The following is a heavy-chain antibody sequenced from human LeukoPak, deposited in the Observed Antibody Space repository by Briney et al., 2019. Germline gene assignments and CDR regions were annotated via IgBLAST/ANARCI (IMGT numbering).Heavy chain of an antibody. J-gene: IGHJ4*02. CDR2: INHSGST. Sequence: SETLSLTCAVYGGSFSGYYWSWIRQPPGKGLEWIGKINHSGSTNYNPSLKSRVTISVDTSKNQFSLKLSSVTAADTAVYYCARLSCSSTSCYDPVYFDYWGQGTLVTVSS. CDR1: GGSFSGYY. V-gene: IGHV4-34*01. D-gene: IGHD2-2*01. CDR3: ARLSCSSTSCYDPVYFDY.